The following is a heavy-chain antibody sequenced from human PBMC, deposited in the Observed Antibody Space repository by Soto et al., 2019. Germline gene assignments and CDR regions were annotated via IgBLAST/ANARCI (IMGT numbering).Heavy chain of an antibody. J-gene: IGHJ6*02. CDR1: GYSFPAYW. V-gene: IGHV5-51*01. Sequence: PGESLKISCQGFGYSFPAYWIAWVRQMPGKGLEWMGIIYPADSDTKYSPSFQGQVTISADKSIDTAYLQWSSLKASDTATYYCARLTLTGYYHHYYDMNVWGQGTKVTVSS. CDR3: ARLTLTGYYHHYYDMNV. D-gene: IGHD3-9*01. CDR2: IYPADSDT.